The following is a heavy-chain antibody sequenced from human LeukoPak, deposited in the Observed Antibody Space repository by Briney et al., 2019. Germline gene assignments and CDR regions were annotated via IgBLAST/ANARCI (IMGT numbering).Heavy chain of an antibody. J-gene: IGHJ4*02. Sequence: PGGSLRLSCAASGFTFSSYEMNWVRQAPGKGLEWVSYISSSGSTIYYADSVKGRFTISRDNAKNSLYLQMNSLRAEDTAVYYCARLTGIAVAGIDYWGQGTLVTVSS. CDR1: GFTFSSYE. V-gene: IGHV3-48*03. D-gene: IGHD6-19*01. CDR3: ARLTGIAVAGIDY. CDR2: ISSSGSTI.